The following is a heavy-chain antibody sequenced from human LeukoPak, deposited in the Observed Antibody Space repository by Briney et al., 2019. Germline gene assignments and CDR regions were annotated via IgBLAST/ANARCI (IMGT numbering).Heavy chain of an antibody. V-gene: IGHV4-59*01. Sequence: SETLSLTCTVSGGSINNYFWSWIRQPPGKGLEWIGYIYYSGSTKYNPSLKSQVTISVDTSKNQFPLKLTSVTAADTAVYYCARGPDNYYDTRPPFDYWGQGTLVTVSS. CDR3: ARGPDNYYDTRPPFDY. CDR1: GGSINNYF. J-gene: IGHJ4*02. D-gene: IGHD3-22*01. CDR2: IYYSGST.